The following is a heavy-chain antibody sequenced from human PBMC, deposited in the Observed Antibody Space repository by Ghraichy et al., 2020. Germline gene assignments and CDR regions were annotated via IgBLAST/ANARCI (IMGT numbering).Heavy chain of an antibody. J-gene: IGHJ6*04. CDR1: EFSVSDTF. CDR3: VREYYYRLDV. V-gene: IGHV3-53*01. D-gene: IGHD3-10*01. Sequence: GGSLRLSCAASEFSVSDTFMTWVRQAPGKGLEWVSLLTGSGDTRYAASVQGRFTISRDNSENTVFLHMGSLSAEDTAVDFWVREYYYRLDVWGKGTTVTVAS. CDR2: LTGSGDT.